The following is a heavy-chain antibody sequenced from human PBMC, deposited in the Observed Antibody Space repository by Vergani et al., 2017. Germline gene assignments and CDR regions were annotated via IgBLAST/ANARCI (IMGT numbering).Heavy chain of an antibody. J-gene: IGHJ6*03. CDR2: INHSGST. D-gene: IGHD2-2*01. Sequence: QVQLQQWGAGLLKPSETLSLTCAVYGGSFSGYYWSGIRQPPGKGLEWIGEINHSGSTNYNPSLKSRVTISVDTSKNQFSLKLSSVTAADTAVYYCARGIGYQLLYSYYYYMDVWGKXP. CDR3: ARGIGYQLLYSYYYYMDV. V-gene: IGHV4-34*01. CDR1: GGSFSGYY.